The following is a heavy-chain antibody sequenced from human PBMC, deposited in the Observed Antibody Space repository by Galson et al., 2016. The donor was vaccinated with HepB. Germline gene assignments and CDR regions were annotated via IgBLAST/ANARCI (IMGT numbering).Heavy chain of an antibody. CDR3: ARDVRGSSWYARYFDL. D-gene: IGHD6-13*01. J-gene: IGHJ2*01. CDR2: ITASSAYI. V-gene: IGHV3-21*01. CDR1: GFTFGSYI. Sequence: SLRLSCAASGFTFGSYIMNWVRQAPGKGLEWVSSITASSAYIYYADSVKGRFTISRDNAKNSLSLQMNSLRAEDTAVYYCARDVRGSSWYARYFDLWGRGTLVTVSS.